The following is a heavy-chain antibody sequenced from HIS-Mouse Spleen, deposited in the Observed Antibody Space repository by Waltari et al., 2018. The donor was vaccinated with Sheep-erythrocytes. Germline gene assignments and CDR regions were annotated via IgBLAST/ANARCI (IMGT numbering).Heavy chain of an antibody. CDR1: GFSLSNARMG. J-gene: IGHJ3*02. V-gene: IGHV2-26*01. Sequence: ETLTLTCTVPGFSLSNARMGVSWIRQPPGKALEWLAHIFSNDEKSYSTSLKSRLTISKDTSKSQVVLTMTNMDPVDTATYYCARIKASYYDSSGYYAFDIWGQGTMVTVSS. D-gene: IGHD3-22*01. CDR2: IFSNDEK. CDR3: ARIKASYYDSSGYYAFDI.